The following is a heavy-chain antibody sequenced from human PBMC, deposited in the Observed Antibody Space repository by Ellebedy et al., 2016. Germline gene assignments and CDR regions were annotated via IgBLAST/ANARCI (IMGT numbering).Heavy chain of an antibody. CDR3: ARPYSSGWFDAFDI. CDR2: IYPGDSDT. D-gene: IGHD6-19*01. J-gene: IGHJ3*02. V-gene: IGHV5-51*01. Sequence: GESLKISCEGSGYNFATYWIAWVRQMPGKGLEWMGTIYPGDSDTRYSPSFQGQVTISADKSISTAYLQWSSLKASDTAMYYCARPYSSGWFDAFDIWGQGTMVTVSS. CDR1: GYNFATYW.